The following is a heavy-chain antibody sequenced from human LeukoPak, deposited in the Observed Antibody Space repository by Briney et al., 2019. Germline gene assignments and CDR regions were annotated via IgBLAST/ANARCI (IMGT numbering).Heavy chain of an antibody. V-gene: IGHV1-2*06. D-gene: IGHD3-22*01. J-gene: IGHJ4*02. CDR3: ARADLYYYDSSGYN. CDR1: GYTFTGYY. Sequence: ASVKVSCKASGYTFTGYYMHWVRQAPGQGLDWMGRINPNSGGTNYAQKFQGRVTMTRDTSISTAYMELSRLRSDDTAVYYCARADLYYYDSSGYNWGQGALVTVSS. CDR2: INPNSGGT.